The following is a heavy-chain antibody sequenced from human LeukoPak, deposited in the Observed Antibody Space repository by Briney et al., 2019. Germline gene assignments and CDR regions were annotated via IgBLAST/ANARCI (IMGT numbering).Heavy chain of an antibody. J-gene: IGHJ4*02. CDR3: ARGGTYGSGSSN. V-gene: IGHV1-69*04. Sequence: GASVKVSCKASGGTFSSYAISWVRQAPGQGLEWMGRIIPILGIANYAQKFQGRVTITADKSTSTAYMELSSLRSEDTAVYYCARGGTYGSGSSNWGQGTLVTVSS. D-gene: IGHD3-10*01. CDR1: GGTFSSYA. CDR2: IIPILGIA.